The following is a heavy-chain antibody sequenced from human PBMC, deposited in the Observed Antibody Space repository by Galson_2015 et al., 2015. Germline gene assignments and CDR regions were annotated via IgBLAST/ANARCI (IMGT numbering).Heavy chain of an antibody. D-gene: IGHD2-2*01. CDR3: AHRKDASGAFDI. J-gene: IGHJ3*02. CDR1: GFSLSTSGVG. CDR2: IYWDDDK. Sequence: PALVKPTQTLTLTCTFSGFSLSTSGVGVGWIRQPSGKALEWLALIYWDDDKRYSPSLKSRLTITKDTSKNQVVLTMANMDPVDTATYYCAHRKDASGAFDIWGQGTMVTVSS. V-gene: IGHV2-5*02.